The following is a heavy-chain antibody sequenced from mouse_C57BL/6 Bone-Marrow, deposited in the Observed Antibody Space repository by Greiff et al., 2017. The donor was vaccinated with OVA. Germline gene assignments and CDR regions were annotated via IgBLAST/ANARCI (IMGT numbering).Heavy chain of an antibody. CDR3: ARLSAGYSGDYAMDD. CDR2: ISSGGSYT. V-gene: IGHV5-6*01. CDR1: GFTFSSYG. J-gene: IGHJ4*01. Sequence: EVKLVESGGDLVKPGGSLKLSCAASGFTFSSYGMSWVRQTPDKRLEWVATISSGGSYTYYPDLVKGRFTISRDKAKNTLYRQRSRRKSEDTAMYYCARLSAGYSGDYAMDDWGQGTSVTVSS. D-gene: IGHD3-2*02.